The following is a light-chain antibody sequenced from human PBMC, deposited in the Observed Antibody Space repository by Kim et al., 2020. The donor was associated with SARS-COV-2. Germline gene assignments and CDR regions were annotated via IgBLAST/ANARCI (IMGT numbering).Light chain of an antibody. V-gene: IGKV3-11*01. CDR3: QQRSDWPSIT. Sequence: SPGERATLSCRASQTVSTSLAWYQHKPGQTPRLLIYDASNRASGTPARFSGSGSGTDFTLTISSLEPEDFAVYYCQQRSDWPSITFGQGTRLEIK. J-gene: IGKJ5*01. CDR1: QTVSTS. CDR2: DAS.